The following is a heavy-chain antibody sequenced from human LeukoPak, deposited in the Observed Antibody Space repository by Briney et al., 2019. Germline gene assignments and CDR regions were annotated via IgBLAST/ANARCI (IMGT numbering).Heavy chain of an antibody. Sequence: SETLSLTCTVSGGSISSYYWSWIRQPPGKGLEWIGYIYYSGSTNYNPSLKSRVTISVDTSKNQFSLKLSSVAAADTAVYYCAREGPMITFGGVIVIPDYWGQGTLVTVSS. D-gene: IGHD3-16*02. V-gene: IGHV4-59*12. CDR3: AREGPMITFGGVIVIPDY. J-gene: IGHJ4*02. CDR1: GGSISSYY. CDR2: IYYSGST.